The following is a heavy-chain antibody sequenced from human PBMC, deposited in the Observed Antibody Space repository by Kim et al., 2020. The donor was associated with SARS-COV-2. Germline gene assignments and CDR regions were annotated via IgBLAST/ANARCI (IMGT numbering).Heavy chain of an antibody. D-gene: IGHD6-13*01. Sequence: STSYNPSLKSRVTISVDTSKNQFSLKLSSVTAADTAVYYCARGLIAPVDYWGQGTLVTVSS. CDR3: ARGLIAPVDY. V-gene: IGHV4-34*01. J-gene: IGHJ4*02. CDR2: ST.